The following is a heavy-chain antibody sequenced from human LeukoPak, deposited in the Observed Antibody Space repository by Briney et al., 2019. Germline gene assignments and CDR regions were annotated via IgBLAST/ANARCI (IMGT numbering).Heavy chain of an antibody. Sequence: GGSLRLSCAASGFTFSNYWMTWVRQAPGKGLEWVANLKQDGSEIYYADSVKGRFTISRDNAKNSLYLQMNSLKAEDTAVYYCAKGPYGYYYMDVWGRGTTVTVSS. CDR3: AKGPYGYYYMDV. CDR1: GFTFSNYW. J-gene: IGHJ6*03. D-gene: IGHD3-16*01. V-gene: IGHV3-7*01. CDR2: LKQDGSEI.